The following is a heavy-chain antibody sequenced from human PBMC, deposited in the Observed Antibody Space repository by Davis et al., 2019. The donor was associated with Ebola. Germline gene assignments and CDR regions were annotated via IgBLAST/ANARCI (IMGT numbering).Heavy chain of an antibody. Sequence: GSLRLSCAASGFTFSNYDMNWVRQATGKGLEWLSATGTVPGDTYYLPSVRGRFTVSRDNAKNSFYLQMDSLTAEDTAVYYCARAPPGSRFRLDHWGQGTLVAVSS. V-gene: IGHV3-13*01. D-gene: IGHD1-1*01. CDR3: ARAPPGSRFRLDH. J-gene: IGHJ4*02. CDR2: TGTVPGDT. CDR1: GFTFSNYD.